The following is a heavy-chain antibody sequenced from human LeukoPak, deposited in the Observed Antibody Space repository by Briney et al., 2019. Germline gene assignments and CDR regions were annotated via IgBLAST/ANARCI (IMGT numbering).Heavy chain of an antibody. J-gene: IGHJ4*02. D-gene: IGHD3-9*01. V-gene: IGHV4-38-2*02. Sequence: SETLSLTCAVSGCSISSGYYWGWIRQPPGKGLEWIGSIYHSGSTYYNPSLKSRVTISVDTSKNQFSLKLSSVTAADTAVYYCAREGSRYFDWLPVIDYWGQGTLVTVSS. CDR1: GCSISSGYY. CDR3: AREGSRYFDWLPVIDY. CDR2: IYHSGST.